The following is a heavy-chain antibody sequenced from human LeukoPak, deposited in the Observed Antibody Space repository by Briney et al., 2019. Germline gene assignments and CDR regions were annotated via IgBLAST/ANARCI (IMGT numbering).Heavy chain of an antibody. J-gene: IGHJ3*02. D-gene: IGHD4-17*01. CDR3: TTYYGDYRHDAFDI. CDR2: IKSKTDGGTT. CDR1: GFTFSNAW. Sequence: PGGSLRLSCAASGFTFSNAWMSWVRQAPGKGLEWVGRIKSKTDGGTTDYAAPVKGRFTISRDDSKNTLYLRMNSLKTEDTAVYYCTTYYGDYRHDAFDIWGQGTMVTVSS. V-gene: IGHV3-15*01.